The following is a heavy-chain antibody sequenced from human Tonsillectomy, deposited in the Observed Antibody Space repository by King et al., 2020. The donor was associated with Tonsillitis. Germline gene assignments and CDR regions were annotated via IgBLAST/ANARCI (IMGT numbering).Heavy chain of an antibody. J-gene: IGHJ4*02. CDR1: GFTFDDYA. CDR3: AKESGGIGRTRFDS. CDR2: ISWNSGSI. D-gene: IGHD6-25*01. Sequence: VQLVESGGGLVQPGRSLRLSCATSGFTFDDYAMHWVRQAPGKGLEWVSGISWNSGSIGYADSVKGRFTISRDNAKNSLYLQMNSLRAEDTALYYCAKESGGIGRTRFDSWGQGTRVTVSS. V-gene: IGHV3-9*01.